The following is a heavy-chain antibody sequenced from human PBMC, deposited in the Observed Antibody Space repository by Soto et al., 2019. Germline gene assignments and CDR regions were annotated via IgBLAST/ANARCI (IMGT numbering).Heavy chain of an antibody. Sequence: SETLSLTCTVASGYRISYYWSWIRQPPGRGLEWIGFIYYAGSTKYNPSLNSRVTTSVDTSKNQFSLPVTSVTAADTAVYYGASGIVAAEMFAYRGQGTLDPGSS. D-gene: IGHD5-12*01. CDR1: SGYRISYY. CDR2: IYYAGST. V-gene: IGHV4-59*08. CDR3: ASGIVAAEMFAY. J-gene: IGHJ4*02.